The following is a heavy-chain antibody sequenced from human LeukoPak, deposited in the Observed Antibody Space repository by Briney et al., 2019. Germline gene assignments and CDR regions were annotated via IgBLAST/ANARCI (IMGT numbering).Heavy chain of an antibody. D-gene: IGHD3-10*01. Sequence: ASVKVSCKASGGTFSSYAISWVRQAPGQGLEWMGGIIPIFDTANFAQKFQGRVTITADESTSTAYMELSSLRSEDTAVYYCARALVKKASGSYSINWFDPWGQGTLVTVSS. CDR2: IIPIFDTA. CDR1: GGTFSSYA. V-gene: IGHV1-69*13. CDR3: ARALVKKASGSYSINWFDP. J-gene: IGHJ5*02.